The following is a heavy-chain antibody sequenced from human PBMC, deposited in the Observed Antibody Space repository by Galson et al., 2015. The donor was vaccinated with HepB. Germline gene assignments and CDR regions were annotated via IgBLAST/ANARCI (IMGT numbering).Heavy chain of an antibody. V-gene: IGHV1-8*01. Sequence: SVKVSCKASGSTLTSYDINWVRQATGQGLEWMGWMNPNSGNTGYAQKFQGRVTMTRNTSISTAYMELSSLRSEDTAVYYCARGEGGVLWFGELGTYYYGMDVWGQGTTVTVSS. CDR3: ARGEGGVLWFGELGTYYYGMDV. D-gene: IGHD3-10*01. J-gene: IGHJ6*02. CDR1: GSTLTSYD. CDR2: MNPNSGNT.